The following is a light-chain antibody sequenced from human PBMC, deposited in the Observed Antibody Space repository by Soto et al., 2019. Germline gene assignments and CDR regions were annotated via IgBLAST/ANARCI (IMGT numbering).Light chain of an antibody. CDR2: DAS. CDR1: QSVSSY. Sequence: EIVLTQSPATLSLSPGERATLSCRASQSVSSYLAWYQQKPGQAPRLLIYDASNRATGIPARFSGSGSGTDFTLTISSLEPEDFAVYYCQLRGNWPLYTFGQGTKLEIK. J-gene: IGKJ2*01. V-gene: IGKV3-11*01. CDR3: QLRGNWPLYT.